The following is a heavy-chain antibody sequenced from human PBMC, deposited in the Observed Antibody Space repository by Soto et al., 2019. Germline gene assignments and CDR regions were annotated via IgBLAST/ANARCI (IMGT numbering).Heavy chain of an antibody. CDR2: ISSSSSYI. CDR1: GFTFSSYS. V-gene: IGHV3-21*01. J-gene: IGHJ6*02. CDR3: ARETYCSSTRCHESFYAMDV. Sequence: GSLRLSCAASGFTFSSYSMNWVRQAPGKGLEWVSSISSSSSYIYYADSVKGRFTISRDNAKNSLYLQMNSLRAEDTAVYYCARETYCSSTRCHESFYAMDVWGQGTTVTVSS. D-gene: IGHD2-2*01.